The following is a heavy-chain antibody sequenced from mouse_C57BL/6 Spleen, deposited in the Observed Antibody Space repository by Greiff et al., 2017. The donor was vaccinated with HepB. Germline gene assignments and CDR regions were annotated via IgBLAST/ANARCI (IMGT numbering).Heavy chain of an antibody. V-gene: IGHV5-12*01. D-gene: IGHD1-1*01. J-gene: IGHJ1*03. CDR1: GFTFSDYY. Sequence: EVKLVESGGGLVQPGGSLKLSCAASGFTFSDYYMYWVRQTPEKRLEWVAYISNGGGSTYYPDTVKGRFTISRDNAKNTLYLQMSRLKSEDTAMYYCARHYYYGSSHLYFDVWGTGTTVTVSS. CDR2: ISNGGGST. CDR3: ARHYYYGSSHLYFDV.